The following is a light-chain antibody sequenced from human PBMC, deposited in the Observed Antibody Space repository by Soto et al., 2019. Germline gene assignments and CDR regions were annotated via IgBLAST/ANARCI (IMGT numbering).Light chain of an antibody. CDR1: QSISSW. Sequence: DIQMTQSPSTLSASVGDRVTITCRANQSISSWLAWYQQKLGKAPKLLIYKASNLESGVPLRFSGSGSGTEFTLTISSLQPDDFATYYCQQYNTLPLTFGGGTKVEIK. CDR3: QQYNTLPLT. J-gene: IGKJ4*01. V-gene: IGKV1-5*03. CDR2: KAS.